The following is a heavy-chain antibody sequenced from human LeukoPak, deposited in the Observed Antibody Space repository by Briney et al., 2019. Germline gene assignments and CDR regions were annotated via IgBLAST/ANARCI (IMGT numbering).Heavy chain of an antibody. CDR3: ARTYMTSARFDP. D-gene: IGHD2-21*02. V-gene: IGHV4-31*03. J-gene: IGHJ5*02. Sequence: SQTLSLTCTASGGSISSGGYYWSWIRQHPGKGLEWIGYIHYSGSTYYNPSLKSRVTISVDTSKNQFSLKLRYVTAADTAVYYCARTYMTSARFDPWGQGTLVTVSS. CDR1: GGSISSGGYY. CDR2: IHYSGST.